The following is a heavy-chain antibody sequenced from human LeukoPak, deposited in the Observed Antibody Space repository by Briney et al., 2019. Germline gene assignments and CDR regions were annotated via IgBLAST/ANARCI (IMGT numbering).Heavy chain of an antibody. CDR2: IYTSGST. CDR3: ARFSAARPVYYYYYMDV. D-gene: IGHD6-6*01. J-gene: IGHJ6*03. CDR1: GGSISSHY. Sequence: SETLSLTCTVSGGSISSHYWSWIRQPPGKGLEWIGYIYTSGSTNYNPSLKSRVTISVDTSKNQSSLKLSSVTAADTAVYYCARFSAARPVYYYYYMDVWGKGTTVTVSS. V-gene: IGHV4-4*09.